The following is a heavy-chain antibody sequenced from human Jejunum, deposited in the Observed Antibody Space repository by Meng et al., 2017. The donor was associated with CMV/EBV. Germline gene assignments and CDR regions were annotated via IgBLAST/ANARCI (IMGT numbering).Heavy chain of an antibody. V-gene: IGHV3-21*01. CDR2: VKSHSTFI. J-gene: IGHJ4*02. CDR3: ARPLGGHVWSP. Sequence: CAASGFSLSDYSINWVRQAPGKGLEWVSSVKSHSTFIYYADSVKGRFTISRDNAENSLHLQMNSLRVEDTGVYFCARPLGGHVWSPWGQGTPVTVSS. D-gene: IGHD3-16*01. CDR1: GFSLSDYS.